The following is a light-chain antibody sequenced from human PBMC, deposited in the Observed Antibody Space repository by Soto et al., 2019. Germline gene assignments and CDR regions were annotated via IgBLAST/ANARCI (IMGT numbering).Light chain of an antibody. J-gene: IGKJ1*01. V-gene: IGKV1-5*03. CDR3: QQYSSYWT. CDR1: QTISSW. Sequence: DIQMTQSPSTLSGSVGDRVTITCRASQTISSWLAWYQHKPGKAPKLLIYKASTLKSGVPSRFSGSGSGTEFTLTISSLQPDDFATYYCQQYSSYWTFAQGTKVDIK. CDR2: KAS.